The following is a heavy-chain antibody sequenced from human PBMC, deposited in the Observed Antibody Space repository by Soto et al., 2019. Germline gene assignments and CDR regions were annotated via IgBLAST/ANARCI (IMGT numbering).Heavy chain of an antibody. CDR2: IYYSGST. CDR3: ARDGLQYHNWFDP. Sequence: PSETLSLTCTVSGGSISSGGYYWSWIRQHPGKGLEWIGYIYYSGSTYYNPPLKSRVTISVDTSKNQFSLKLSSVTAADTAVYYCARDGLQYHNWFDPWGQGTLVTVSS. CDR1: GGSISSGGYY. D-gene: IGHD4-4*01. V-gene: IGHV4-31*03. J-gene: IGHJ5*02.